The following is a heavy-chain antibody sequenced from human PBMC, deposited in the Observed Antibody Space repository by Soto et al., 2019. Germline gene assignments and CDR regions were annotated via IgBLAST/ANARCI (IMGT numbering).Heavy chain of an antibody. J-gene: IGHJ3*02. D-gene: IGHD2-21*02. V-gene: IGHV4-31*03. CDR1: GGSISSGGYY. Sequence: PSETLSLTCTVSGGSISSGGYYWSWIRQHPGKCLEWIGYIYYSGSTYYNPSLKSRVTISVDTSKNQFSLKLSSVTAADTAVYYCARDRRYCGGDCSDDAFDIWGQGTMVTV. CDR3: ARDRRYCGGDCSDDAFDI. CDR2: IYYSGST.